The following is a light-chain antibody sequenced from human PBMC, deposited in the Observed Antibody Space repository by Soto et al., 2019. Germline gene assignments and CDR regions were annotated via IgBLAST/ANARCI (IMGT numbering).Light chain of an antibody. CDR1: HSNIGGKF. J-gene: IGLJ3*02. CDR2: RDN. V-gene: IGLV1-47*01. CDR3: ASWDDSLSGRV. Sequence: QSVLTQPPSASGTPGQRVTISCSGIHSNIGGKFVYWHRQVSGTAPKLLIYRDNQRPSGVPDRFSGSKTGTSAFLVISGLQSEDDGEYYCASWDDSLSGRVVGRGTKVTVL.